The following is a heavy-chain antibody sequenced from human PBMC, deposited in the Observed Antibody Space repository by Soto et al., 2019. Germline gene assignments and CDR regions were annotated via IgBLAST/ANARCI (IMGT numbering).Heavy chain of an antibody. Sequence: EVQLLESGGGLVQPGGSLRLSCAASGFTFNIYAMSWVRQAPGKGLEWVSAISGSGGGTYYADSVEGRFTISRDNSNNTLYLQISSLKAAATAVYYCAKCGYDSSDRLSSYFQHWGQGTLVTVSS. CDR2: ISGSGGGT. V-gene: IGHV3-23*01. CDR1: GFTFNIYA. J-gene: IGHJ1*01. D-gene: IGHD3-22*01. CDR3: AKCGYDSSDRLSSYFQH.